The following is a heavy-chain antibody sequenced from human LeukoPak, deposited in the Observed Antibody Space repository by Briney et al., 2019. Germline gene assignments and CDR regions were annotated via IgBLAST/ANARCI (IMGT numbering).Heavy chain of an antibody. CDR3: AKDEKSIVGASNLDY. CDR2: IRYDGSNK. CDR1: GFTFSSYG. Sequence: GGSLRLSCAASGFTFSSYGMHWVRQAPGKGLEWVAFIRYDGSNKYYADSVKGRFTISRDNSKNTLYLQMNSLRAEDTAVYYCAKDEKSIVGASNLDYWGQGTLVTVSS. D-gene: IGHD1-26*01. J-gene: IGHJ4*02. V-gene: IGHV3-30*02.